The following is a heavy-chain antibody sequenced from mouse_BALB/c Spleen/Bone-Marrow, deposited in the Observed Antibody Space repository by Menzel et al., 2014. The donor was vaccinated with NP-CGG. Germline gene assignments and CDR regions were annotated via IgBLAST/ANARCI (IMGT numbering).Heavy chain of an antibody. CDR1: GFTFTDYY. CDR2: IRNKAYGYTT. J-gene: IGHJ2*01. V-gene: IGHV7-3*02. CDR3: ARDMGGLLFDS. D-gene: IGHD1-1*01. Sequence: EVKLVESGGGLVQPGGPLRLSCATSGFTFTDYYMNWVRQPPGKALEWLAFIRNKAYGYTTEYSASVKGRFTISRDNSQNILYLQMNTLRAEDSATYYCARDMGGLLFDSWGQGTTLSVSS.